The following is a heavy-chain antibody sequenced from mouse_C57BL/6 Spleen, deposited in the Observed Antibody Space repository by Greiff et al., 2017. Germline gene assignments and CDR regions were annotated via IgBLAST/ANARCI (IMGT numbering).Heavy chain of an antibody. V-gene: IGHV1-76*01. CDR2: IYPGSGNT. D-gene: IGHD1-1*01. J-gene: IGHJ4*01. Sequence: VQLQQSGAELVRPGASVKLSCKASGYTFTDYYINWVKQRPGQGLEWIARIYPGSGNTYYNEKFKGKATLTADKSSSTAYMQLSSLTSEDSAVCFCARWDYYGDYAMGYWGQGASVTVSS. CDR1: GYTFTDYY. CDR3: ARWDYYGDYAMGY.